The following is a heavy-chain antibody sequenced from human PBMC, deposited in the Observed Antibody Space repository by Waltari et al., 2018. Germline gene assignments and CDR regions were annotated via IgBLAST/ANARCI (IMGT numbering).Heavy chain of an antibody. Sequence: QVQLQQWGAGLLKPSETLSLTCAVYGGSFSGYYWSWIRQPPGKGLEWIGEINHSGSTNYNPSLKSRVTISVDTSKNQFSLKLSSVTAADTAVYYCARDTRDSSGPKGYYYYGMDVWGQGTTVTVSS. CDR1: GGSFSGYY. CDR2: INHSGST. D-gene: IGHD3-22*01. CDR3: ARDTRDSSGPKGYYYYGMDV. V-gene: IGHV4-34*01. J-gene: IGHJ6*02.